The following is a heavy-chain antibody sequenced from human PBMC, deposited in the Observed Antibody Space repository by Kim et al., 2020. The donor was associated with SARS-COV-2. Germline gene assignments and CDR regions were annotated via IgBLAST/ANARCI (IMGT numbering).Heavy chain of an antibody. Sequence: SETLSLTCTVSGGSISSYYWSWIRQPPGKGLEWIGYIYYNGNTNQNLSLKSRVTMSVDTSKNQFSLKLSSVTAADTAVYYCARIGHDYGDYNYYGMDVWGQGTTVTVSS. CDR3: ARIGHDYGDYNYYGMDV. J-gene: IGHJ6*02. V-gene: IGHV4-59*08. CDR2: IYYNGNT. D-gene: IGHD4-17*01. CDR1: GGSISSYY.